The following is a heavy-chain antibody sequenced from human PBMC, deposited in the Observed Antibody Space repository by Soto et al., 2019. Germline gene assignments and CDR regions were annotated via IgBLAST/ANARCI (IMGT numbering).Heavy chain of an antibody. CDR3: ARGRSGGSCYSVFTSCGLTFDY. CDR1: GGSFSGYY. CDR2: INHSGST. D-gene: IGHD2-15*01. Sequence: QVQLQQWGAGLLKPSETLSLTCAVYGGSFSGYYWSWVRQPPGKGVEWIGEINHSGSTNYNPSLKSRDTRSVDASKNQFSLKLSSVTAADTAVYYCARGRSGGSCYSVFTSCGLTFDYWGQGTLVTVSS. V-gene: IGHV4-34*01. J-gene: IGHJ4*02.